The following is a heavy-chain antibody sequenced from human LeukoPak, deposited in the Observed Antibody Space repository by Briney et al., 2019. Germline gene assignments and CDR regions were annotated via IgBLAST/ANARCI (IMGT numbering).Heavy chain of an antibody. V-gene: IGHV1-8*01. CDR2: MNPNSGNT. CDR1: GYTFTSYD. Sequence: ASVKVSCKASGYTFTSYDINWVRQATGQGLEWMGWMNPNSGNTGYAQKFQGRVTMTRNTSISTAYMELSSLRSEDTAVYYCARCRSVRGVIKKYYYMDVWGKGTTVTVSS. J-gene: IGHJ6*03. CDR3: ARCRSVRGVIKKYYYMDV. D-gene: IGHD3-10*01.